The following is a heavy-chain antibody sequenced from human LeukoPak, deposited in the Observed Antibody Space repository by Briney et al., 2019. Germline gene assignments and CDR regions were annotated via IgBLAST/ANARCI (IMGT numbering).Heavy chain of an antibody. CDR2: VIPIFGTA. D-gene: IGHD3-10*01. Sequence: GASVKVSCKASGGTFSSYAISWVRQAPGQGLEWMGGVIPIFGTANYAQKFQGRVTITTDESTSTAYMELSSLRSEDTAVYYCARDRWFGESYRSFDYWGQGTLVTVSS. V-gene: IGHV1-69*05. CDR1: GGTFSSYA. J-gene: IGHJ4*02. CDR3: ARDRWFGESYRSFDY.